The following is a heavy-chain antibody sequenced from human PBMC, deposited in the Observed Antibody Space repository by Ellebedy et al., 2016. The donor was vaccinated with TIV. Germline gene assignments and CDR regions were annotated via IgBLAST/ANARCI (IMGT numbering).Heavy chain of an antibody. CDR2: ISAYNGNT. CDR3: ARGVLIVGATLDY. CDR1: GDTFSSYA. J-gene: IGHJ4*02. V-gene: IGHV1-18*01. D-gene: IGHD1-26*01. Sequence: ASVKVSCXASGDTFSSYAISWVRQPPGQGLEWMGWISAYNGNTNYAQKLQGRVTMTTDTSTSTAYMELRSLRSDDTAVYYCARGVLIVGATLDYWGQGTLVTVSS.